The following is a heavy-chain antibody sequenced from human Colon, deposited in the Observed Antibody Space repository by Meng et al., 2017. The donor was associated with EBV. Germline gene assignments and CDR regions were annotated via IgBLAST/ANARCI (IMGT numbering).Heavy chain of an antibody. CDR1: CGSISRGGYY. CDR3: ARGPSRWLQFSFDY. D-gene: IGHD5-24*01. V-gene: IGHV4-31*03. Sequence: VPLGESCPGLVKPSTTLSLTCTLSCGSISRGGYYWSWSRQHPGKGLEWIGYIYYSGSTYYNPSLKSRVTISIDTSKNQFSLKLSSVTAADTAVYYCARGPSRWLQFSFDYWGQGTLVTVSS. CDR2: IYYSGST. J-gene: IGHJ4*02.